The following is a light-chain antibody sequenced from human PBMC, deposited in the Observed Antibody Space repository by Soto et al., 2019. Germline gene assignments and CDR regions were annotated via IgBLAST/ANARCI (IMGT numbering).Light chain of an antibody. Sequence: QSALTQPPSASGSPGQPVTISCTGSSSDIGGYDFVSWYEQHPGKAPKLMIYEVSKRPSGVPDRFSGSKSGNTASLTVSGLQAEDEADYYCSSYAGSNTLAFGGGTKLTVL. CDR3: SSYAGSNTLA. CDR1: SSDIGGYDF. J-gene: IGLJ2*01. CDR2: EVS. V-gene: IGLV2-8*01.